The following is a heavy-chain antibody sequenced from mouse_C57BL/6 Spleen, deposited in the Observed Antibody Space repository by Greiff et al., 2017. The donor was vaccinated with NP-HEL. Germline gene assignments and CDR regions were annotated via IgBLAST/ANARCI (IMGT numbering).Heavy chain of an antibody. J-gene: IGHJ4*01. CDR2: ISSGGDYI. Sequence: EVKVVESGEGLVKPGGSLKLSCAASGFTFSSYAMSWVRQTPEKRLEWVAYISSGGDYIYYADTVKGRFTISRDNARNTLYLQMSSLKSEDTAMYYCTREGYNYAMDYWGQGTSVTVSS. V-gene: IGHV5-9-1*02. CDR3: TREGYNYAMDY. CDR1: GFTFSSYA.